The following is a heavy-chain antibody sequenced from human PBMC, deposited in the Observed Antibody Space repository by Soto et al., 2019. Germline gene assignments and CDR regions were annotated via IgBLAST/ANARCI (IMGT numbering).Heavy chain of an antibody. D-gene: IGHD4-17*01. CDR1: GGSISTYY. J-gene: IGHJ3*02. CDR3: ARHGYGDYDRAFDI. V-gene: IGHV4-59*08. Sequence: QVQLQESGPGLVKPSETLSLTCTVSGGSISTYYWSWIRQPPGKGLEWIGYISYTGSTNYNPSLKSRITLSVDTSKNQFSLKLSSVTAADTAVYYCARHGYGDYDRAFDIWGQGTVVTVSS. CDR2: ISYTGST.